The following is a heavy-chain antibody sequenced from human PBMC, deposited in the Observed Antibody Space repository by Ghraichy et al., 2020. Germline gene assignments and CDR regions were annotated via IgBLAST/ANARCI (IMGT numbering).Heavy chain of an antibody. CDR2: IIPIFGTA. J-gene: IGHJ6*02. CDR1: GGTFSSYA. D-gene: IGHD2-2*01. V-gene: IGHV1-69*13. Sequence: SVKVSCKASGGTFSSYAISWVRQAPGQGLEWMGGIIPIFGTANYAQKFQGRVTITADESTSTAYMELSSLRSEDTAVYYCASSYCSSTSCQGHYGMDVWGQGTTVTVSS. CDR3: ASSYCSSTSCQGHYGMDV.